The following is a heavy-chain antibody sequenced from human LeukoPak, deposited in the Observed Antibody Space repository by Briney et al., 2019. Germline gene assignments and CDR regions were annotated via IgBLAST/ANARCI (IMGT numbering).Heavy chain of an antibody. D-gene: IGHD3-10*01. CDR1: GGSLSGYY. CDR2: INHSGST. J-gene: IGHJ5*02. CDR3: ARVKRSLITTFRGVTNNWFDP. V-gene: IGHV4-34*01. Sequence: NPSDTLSLTCAVYGGSLSGYYWSWIRQPPGKGLEWIGEINHSGSTNYNPSLKSRVTISVDTSQNQFSLKLSSVTATDTAVYYCARVKRSLITTFRGVTNNWFDPWGQGTLVTVSS.